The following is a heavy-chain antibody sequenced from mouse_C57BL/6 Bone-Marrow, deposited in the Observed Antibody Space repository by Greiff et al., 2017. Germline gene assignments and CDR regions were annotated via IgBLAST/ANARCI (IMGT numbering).Heavy chain of an antibody. CDR3: ARDSYYYGSSWSPY. Sequence: VQLQQPGAELVKPGASVKLSCKASGYTFTSYWMHWVKQRPGQGLEWIGMIHPNSGSTNYNEKFKSKATLTVDKSSSTASLQLSSLTSEDSAVYYCARDSYYYGSSWSPYWGQGTLVTVSA. V-gene: IGHV1-64*01. D-gene: IGHD1-1*01. CDR2: IHPNSGST. CDR1: GYTFTSYW. J-gene: IGHJ3*01.